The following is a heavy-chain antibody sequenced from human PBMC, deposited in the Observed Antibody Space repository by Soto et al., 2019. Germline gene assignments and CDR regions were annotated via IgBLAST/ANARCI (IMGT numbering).Heavy chain of an antibody. D-gene: IGHD3-3*01. J-gene: IGHJ4*02. CDR3: ARVTPYDFWSGYYTGLGYYFDY. CDR1: GGSVSSGSYY. CDR2: IYYSGST. Sequence: SEPLSLTCTVSGGSVSSGSYYWSWIRQPPGKGLEWIGYIYYSGSTNYNPSLKSRVTISVDTSKNQFSLKLSSVTAADTAVYYCARVTPYDFWSGYYTGLGYYFDYWGQGTLVTVSS. V-gene: IGHV4-61*01.